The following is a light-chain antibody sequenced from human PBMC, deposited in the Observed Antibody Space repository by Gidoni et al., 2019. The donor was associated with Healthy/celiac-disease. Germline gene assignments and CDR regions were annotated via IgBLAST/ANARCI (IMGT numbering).Light chain of an antibody. CDR2: GAS. CDR1: QSVSSSY. V-gene: IGKV3-20*01. CDR3: QQYGSSPPVFP. Sequence: EIVLTQSPGTLSLSPGERATLSCRASQSVSSSYLAWYQQKPGQAPRLLIYGASSRATGIPDRFSGSGSGTDFTLTISRLEPEDFAVYYCQQYGSSPPVFPFGPXTKLDIK. J-gene: IGKJ3*01.